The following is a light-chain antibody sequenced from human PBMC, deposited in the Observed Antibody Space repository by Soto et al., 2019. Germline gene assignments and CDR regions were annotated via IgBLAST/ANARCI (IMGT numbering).Light chain of an antibody. Sequence: QSVLTQSPSASASLGASVKLTCTLSSGHSSYAIAWHQQQPEKGPRYLMKLSSDGSHSKGDGIPDRFSGSSSGAERYLTISSLQSEDEADDSCQTWDTGARVVFGGGTKLTVL. CDR2: LSSDGSH. V-gene: IGLV4-69*01. CDR3: QTWDTGARVV. CDR1: SGHSSYA. J-gene: IGLJ2*01.